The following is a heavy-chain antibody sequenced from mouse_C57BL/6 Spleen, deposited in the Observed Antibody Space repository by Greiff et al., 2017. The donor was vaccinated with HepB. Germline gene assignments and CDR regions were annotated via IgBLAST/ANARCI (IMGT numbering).Heavy chain of an antibody. J-gene: IGHJ4*01. CDR3: AREGENYDYDGGGYAMDY. Sequence: QVQLQQPGAELVKPGASVKLSCKASGYTFTSYWMHWVKQRPGQGLEWIGMIHPNSGSTNYNEKFKSKATLTVDKSSSTAYMQLSSLTSEDSAVYYYAREGENYDYDGGGYAMDYWGQGTSVTVSS. CDR1: GYTFTSYW. CDR2: IHPNSGST. V-gene: IGHV1-64*01. D-gene: IGHD2-4*01.